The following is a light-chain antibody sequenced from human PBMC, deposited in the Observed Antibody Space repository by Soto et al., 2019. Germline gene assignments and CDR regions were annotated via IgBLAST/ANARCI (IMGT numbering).Light chain of an antibody. CDR1: QSISSS. CDR3: QQRSEWPRT. Sequence: ENGLAKSPATPSFSPGEKTTLSCRASQSISSSLAWYQQKPGRAPRLLIYDASSRATGFPARFSGSGSGTDFTLTIGSLEPEDFAVYYCQQRSEWPRTFGQGTKVDIK. V-gene: IGKV3-11*01. CDR2: DAS. J-gene: IGKJ1*01.